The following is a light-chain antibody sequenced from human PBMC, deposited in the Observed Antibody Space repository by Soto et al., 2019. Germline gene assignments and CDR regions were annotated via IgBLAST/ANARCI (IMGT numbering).Light chain of an antibody. CDR2: GAS. CDR3: QQRSNWPPIT. J-gene: IGKJ5*01. V-gene: IGKV3-11*01. Sequence: IVLTQSPGTLSLSPGERVTLSCRASQSVTTRLAWYQHKPGQAPTLLMSGASNRASGVPVRFSGSGSGTDFTLTISSLEPEDFAVYYCQQRSNWPPITFGQGTRLEIK. CDR1: QSVTTR.